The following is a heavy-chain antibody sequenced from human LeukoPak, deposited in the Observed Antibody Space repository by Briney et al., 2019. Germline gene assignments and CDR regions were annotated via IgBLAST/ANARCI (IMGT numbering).Heavy chain of an antibody. CDR1: GFSFDTYW. Sequence: GGSLRLSCAVSGFSFDTYWMTWVRQAPGKGLEWVANIKQDGSEKYYVDSVRGRFTISRDNAKNSLYLQMNSLRAEDTAVYYCARDGSYYDFWSGYYNYWGQGTLVTVSS. J-gene: IGHJ4*02. CDR2: IKQDGSEK. CDR3: ARDGSYYDFWSGYYNY. V-gene: IGHV3-7*01. D-gene: IGHD3-3*01.